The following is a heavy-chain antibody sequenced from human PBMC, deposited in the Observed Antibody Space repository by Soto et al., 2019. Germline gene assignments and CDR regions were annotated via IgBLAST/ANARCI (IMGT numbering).Heavy chain of an antibody. CDR3: AKDRRSISGAEY. V-gene: IGHV3-23*01. CDR2: ISGIGAT. Sequence: PRLSCATSGFTFSTYGMTWVRQAPGKGLEWVSSISGIGATYYADSVKGRFTISRDNSKNTVYLQMNSLRAEETAVYYCAKDRRSISGAEYWGQGTQVTVSS. J-gene: IGHJ4*02. CDR1: GFTFSTYG. D-gene: IGHD3-10*01.